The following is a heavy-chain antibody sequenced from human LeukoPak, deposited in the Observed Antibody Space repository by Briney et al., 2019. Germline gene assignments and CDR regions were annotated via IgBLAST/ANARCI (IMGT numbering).Heavy chain of an antibody. CDR1: GYTFTGYY. CDR2: INPNSGGT. V-gene: IGHV1-2*02. CDR3: ARGGPGELLQNWFDP. Sequence: ASVKVSCKASGYTFTGYYMHWVRQAPGQGLEWMGWINPNSGGTNYAQKFQGRVTMTRDTSISTAYMELSRLRSDDTAVYYCARGGPGELLQNWFDPWGQGALVTVSS. D-gene: IGHD3-10*01. J-gene: IGHJ5*02.